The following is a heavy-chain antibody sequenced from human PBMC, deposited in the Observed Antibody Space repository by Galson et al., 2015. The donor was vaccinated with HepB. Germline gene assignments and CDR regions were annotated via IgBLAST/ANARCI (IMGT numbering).Heavy chain of an antibody. CDR1: GFTFSYYA. Sequence: SLRLSCAASGFTFSYYAMSWVRQAPGKGLEWISAITPSGDNTYSADSMKGRFTISRDNSRNTLFLQMNSLRAGDTAIYYCAKGAYMSSYSLYGMDAWGQGTTVIVSS. CDR3: AKGAYMSSYSLYGMDA. V-gene: IGHV3-23*01. J-gene: IGHJ6*02. CDR2: ITPSGDNT. D-gene: IGHD6-6*01.